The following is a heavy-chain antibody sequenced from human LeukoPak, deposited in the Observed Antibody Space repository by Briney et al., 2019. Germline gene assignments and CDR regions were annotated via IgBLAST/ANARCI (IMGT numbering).Heavy chain of an antibody. CDR1: GYTFSTYG. V-gene: IGHV1-18*01. CDR3: ARAGKYKSSWMVV. J-gene: IGHJ6*02. Sequence: ASVKVSCKASGYTFSTYGVTWVRQAPGQGLEWVGWISAYNGNTNYAQKLQGRVTLTTDTSTSTAYMDLRGLRSDDTAVYYCARAGKYKSSWMVVWGQGTTVTVSS. CDR2: ISAYNGNT. D-gene: IGHD6-13*01.